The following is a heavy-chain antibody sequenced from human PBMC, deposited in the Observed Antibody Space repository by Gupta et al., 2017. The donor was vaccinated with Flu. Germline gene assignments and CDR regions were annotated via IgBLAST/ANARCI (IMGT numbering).Heavy chain of an antibody. CDR3: ARDGMGRGVILGLDY. D-gene: IGHD3-10*01. J-gene: IGHJ4*02. CDR1: GFTFSSYW. CDR2: IKQDGSEK. Sequence: EVQLVESGGGLVQPGGSLRLSCAASGFTFSSYWMSWVRQAPGKGLEWVANIKQDGSEKYYVDSVKGRFTISRDNAKNSLYLQMNSLRAEDTAVYYCARDGMGRGVILGLDYWGQGTLVTVSS. V-gene: IGHV3-7*01.